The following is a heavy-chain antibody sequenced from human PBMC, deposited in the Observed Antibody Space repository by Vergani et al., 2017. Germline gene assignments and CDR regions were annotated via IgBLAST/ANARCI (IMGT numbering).Heavy chain of an antibody. J-gene: IGHJ4*02. CDR1: GGSFSGYY. CDR3: ARFRYYGPGSYYVPEGDY. V-gene: IGHV4-34*01. CDR2: INHSGST. D-gene: IGHD3-10*01. Sequence: QVQLQQWGAGLLKPSETLSLTCAVYGGSFSGYYWSWIRQPPGKGLEWIGEINHSGSTNYNPSLKSRVTISVDTSKNQFSLKLSSVTAADTAVYYCARFRYYGPGSYYVPEGDYWGQGTLVTVSS.